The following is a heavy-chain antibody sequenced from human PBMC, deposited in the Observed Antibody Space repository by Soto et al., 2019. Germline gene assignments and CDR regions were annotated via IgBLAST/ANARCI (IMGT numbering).Heavy chain of an antibody. CDR2: INHSGST. J-gene: IGHJ5*02. Sequence: PSETLSLTCAVYGGSFSGYYWSWIRQPPGKGLEWIGEINHSGSTNYNPSLKSRVTISVDTSKNQFSLKLSSVTAADTAVYYCARGRWFDPWGQGTLVTVSS. CDR3: ARGRWFDP. CDR1: GGSFSGYY. V-gene: IGHV4-34*01.